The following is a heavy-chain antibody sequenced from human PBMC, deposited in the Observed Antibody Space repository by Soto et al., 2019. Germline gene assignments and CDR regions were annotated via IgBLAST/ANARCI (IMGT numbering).Heavy chain of an antibody. CDR2: INHSGST. J-gene: IGHJ5*02. Sequence: PSETLSLTCAVYGGSFSGYYWSWIRQPPGKGLEWIGEINHSGSTNYNPSLKSRVTISVDTSKNQFSLKLSSVTAADTAVYYCARGRWFDPWGQGTLVTVSS. CDR3: ARGRWFDP. CDR1: GGSFSGYY. V-gene: IGHV4-34*01.